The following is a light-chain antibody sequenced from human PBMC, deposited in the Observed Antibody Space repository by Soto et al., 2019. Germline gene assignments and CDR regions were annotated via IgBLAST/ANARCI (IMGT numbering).Light chain of an antibody. CDR3: CSYAGNYPFVV. CDR1: SSDVGGYNY. CDR2: DVS. V-gene: IGLV2-11*01. Sequence: QSALTQPRSMSGSPGQSVTISCTGTSSDVGGYNYVSSYQQHPGKAPQLMIYDVSKRPSGVPDRFSGSKSGNTASLTISGLQAEDEAHFYCCSYAGNYPFVVFGGGTQLTVL. J-gene: IGLJ2*01.